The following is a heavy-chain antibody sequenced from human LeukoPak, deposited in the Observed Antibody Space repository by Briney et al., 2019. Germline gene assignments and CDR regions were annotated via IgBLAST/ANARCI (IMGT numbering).Heavy chain of an antibody. CDR1: GGSISSGSYY. CDR3: AREMATLVDY. D-gene: IGHD5-24*01. J-gene: IGHJ4*02. CDR2: IYTSGST. V-gene: IGHV4-61*02. Sequence: SETLSLTCTVSGGSISSGSYYWSWIRQPAGKGLEWIGRIYTSGSTNYNPSLKSRVTISVDTSKNQFSLKLGSVTAADTAVYYCAREMATLVDYWGQGTLVTVSP.